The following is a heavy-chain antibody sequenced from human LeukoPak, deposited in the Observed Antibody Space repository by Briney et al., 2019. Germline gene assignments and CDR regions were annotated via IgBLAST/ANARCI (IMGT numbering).Heavy chain of an antibody. Sequence: GGSLRLSCAVSGLTFSSSWMDWVRQAPGKGLEWVASINPDGNKKYSADSVKGRFTISRDNAENSLYLQMSSLRVEDTAFYYCARDLAYSRLDYWGQGMLVTVSS. CDR3: ARDLAYSRLDY. CDR2: INPDGNKK. D-gene: IGHD5-18*01. V-gene: IGHV3-7*01. CDR1: GLTFSSSW. J-gene: IGHJ4*02.